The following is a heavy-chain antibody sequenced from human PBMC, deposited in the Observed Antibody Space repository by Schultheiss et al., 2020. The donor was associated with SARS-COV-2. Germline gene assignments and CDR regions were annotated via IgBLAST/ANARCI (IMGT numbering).Heavy chain of an antibody. CDR1: GFTFGNYV. J-gene: IGHJ4*02. CDR2: ISGRGTTM. D-gene: IGHD3-10*01. Sequence: GGSLRLSCAASGFTFGNYVMNWVRQAPGKGLEWVSGISGRGTTMHYADSVKGRFTISRDNSKNTLYLQMNSLRAEDTAVYYCAKYRGYGSGPNFDYWGQGTLVTVSS. V-gene: IGHV3-23*01. CDR3: AKYRGYGSGPNFDY.